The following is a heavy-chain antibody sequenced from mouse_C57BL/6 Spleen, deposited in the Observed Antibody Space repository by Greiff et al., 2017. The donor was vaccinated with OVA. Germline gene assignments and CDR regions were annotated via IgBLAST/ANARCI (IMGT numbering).Heavy chain of an antibody. J-gene: IGHJ3*01. D-gene: IGHD1-1*01. CDR1: GYAFTNYL. Sequence: QVQLQQSGAELVRPGTSVKVSCKASGYAFTNYLIEWVKQRPGQGLEWIGVINPGSGGTNYNEKFKGKATLTADKSSSTAYMQLSSLTSEDSAVYFCARDVITTVVPFAYWGQGTLVTVSA. CDR3: ARDVITTVVPFAY. V-gene: IGHV1-54*01. CDR2: INPGSGGT.